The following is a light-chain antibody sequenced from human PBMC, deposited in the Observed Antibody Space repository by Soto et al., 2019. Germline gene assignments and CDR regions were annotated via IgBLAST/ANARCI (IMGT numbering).Light chain of an antibody. CDR1: QSVRSIY. CDR3: QQYGSTPWS. V-gene: IGKV3-20*01. J-gene: IGKJ2*01. Sequence: EIVLTQPPGTLSLSAGERATLSCGASQSVRSIYVAWYQQRPGQTPRLLIYDTSKRATGIPDRFSGSGSGTDFTLTISRLEPEDFAVYYCQQYGSTPWSFGQGTKVDIK. CDR2: DTS.